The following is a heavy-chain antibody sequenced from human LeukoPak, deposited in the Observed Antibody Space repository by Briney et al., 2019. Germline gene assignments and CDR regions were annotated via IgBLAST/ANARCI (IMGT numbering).Heavy chain of an antibody. CDR1: GFTFSSYG. D-gene: IGHD5-12*01. CDR2: IWYDGSNK. Sequence: GGSLRLSCAASGFTFSSYGMHWVRQAPGKGLEWVAVIWYDGSNKYYADSVKGRFTISRDNSKNTLYLQMNSLRAEDTAVYYCAKDSGAKIRCLDYWGKGTLVTVSS. J-gene: IGHJ4*02. V-gene: IGHV3-33*06. CDR3: AKDSGAKIRCLDY.